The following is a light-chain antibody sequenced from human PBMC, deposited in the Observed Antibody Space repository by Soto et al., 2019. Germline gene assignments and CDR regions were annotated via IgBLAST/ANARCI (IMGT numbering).Light chain of an antibody. V-gene: IGKV1-33*01. CDR3: HQYHSLPDT. J-gene: IGKJ2*01. CDR1: QGITTS. Sequence: DIQMTQSPSSLSASVGDRVTITCQASQGITTSLKWYQQKPGKTPNLLIFDASNLQTGVPARFSGSASGTDFTLTISGLQPEDIATYYCHQYHSLPDTFGQGTKLEIK. CDR2: DAS.